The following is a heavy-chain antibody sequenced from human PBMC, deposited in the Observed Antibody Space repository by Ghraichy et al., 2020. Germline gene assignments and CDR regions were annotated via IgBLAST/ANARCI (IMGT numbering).Heavy chain of an antibody. CDR1: GGSISSGSYY. D-gene: IGHD3-3*01. CDR2: IYTSGST. Sequence: SETLSLTCTVSGGSISSGSYYWSWIRQPAGKGLEWIGRIYTSGSTNYNPSLKSRVTLSVDTSKNQFSLKLSSVTAADTAVYYCARGLTYYDFWSGYGNWFDPWGQGTLVTVSS. J-gene: IGHJ5*02. CDR3: ARGLTYYDFWSGYGNWFDP. V-gene: IGHV4-61*02.